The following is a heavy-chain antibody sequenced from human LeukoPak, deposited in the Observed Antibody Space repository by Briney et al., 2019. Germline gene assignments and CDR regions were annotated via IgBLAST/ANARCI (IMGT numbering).Heavy chain of an antibody. Sequence: SEALSLTCTVSGGSISSDYWSWIRQPPGKGLEWIGYIYYRGSTNYNPSLKSRVTISVDTSKNQFSLKLSSVTAADTAVYYCARLSGYSSGHYYSDYWGQGTLVTVSS. CDR3: ARLSGYSSGHYYSDY. CDR1: GGSISSDY. CDR2: IYYRGST. V-gene: IGHV4-59*01. D-gene: IGHD3-22*01. J-gene: IGHJ4*02.